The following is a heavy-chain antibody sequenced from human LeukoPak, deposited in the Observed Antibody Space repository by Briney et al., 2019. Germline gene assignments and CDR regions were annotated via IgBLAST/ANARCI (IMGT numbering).Heavy chain of an antibody. D-gene: IGHD4-17*01. V-gene: IGHV1-46*01. CDR2: INPSGGST. CDR1: GYTFTSYC. J-gene: IGHJ5*02. Sequence: GASVKVSCKASGYTFTSYCMHWVRQAPGQGLEWMGIINPSGGSTSYAQKFQGRVTMTRDTSTSTVYMELSSLRSEDTAVYYCARVNGDYGLSDDPWGQGTLVTVSS. CDR3: ARVNGDYGLSDDP.